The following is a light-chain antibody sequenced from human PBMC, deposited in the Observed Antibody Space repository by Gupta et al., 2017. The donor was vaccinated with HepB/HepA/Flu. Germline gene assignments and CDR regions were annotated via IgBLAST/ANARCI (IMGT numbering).Light chain of an antibody. CDR3: QVWDTSSDQGV. CDR1: MIGSKN. V-gene: IGLV3-21*03. J-gene: IGLJ3*02. CDR2: DDS. Sequence: SSVLSQPPSVSVAPGKTATITCAGNMIGSKNVHWYQQKPGQAPALLVYDDSNRPSGIPERFSGSNSGNRATLTISRVEAGDEADYYCQVWDTSSDQGVFGGGTKVTVL.